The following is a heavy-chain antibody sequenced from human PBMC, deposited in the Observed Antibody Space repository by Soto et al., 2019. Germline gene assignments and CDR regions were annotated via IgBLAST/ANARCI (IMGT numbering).Heavy chain of an antibody. CDR2: ISYNGREQ. D-gene: IGHD1-26*01. V-gene: IGHV3-30*18. CDR1: GFTFSTYG. CDR3: AKDGTRDVRAFDI. Sequence: QMRLEESGGGVVQPGMSLRLSCAASGFTFSTYGMHWVRQAPGKGLEWVALISYNGREQHYADSVKGRFAISRDNSKNTLFLQMSLGTEDTAVDYCAKDGTRDVRAFDIWGQGTVVTVS. J-gene: IGHJ3*02.